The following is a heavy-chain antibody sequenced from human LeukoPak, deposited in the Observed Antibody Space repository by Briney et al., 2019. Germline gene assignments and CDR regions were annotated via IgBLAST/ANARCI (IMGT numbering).Heavy chain of an antibody. J-gene: IGHJ3*02. D-gene: IGHD3-16*01. Sequence: GGSLRLSCAASGFTFRSYWMHWVRQAPGKGLVWVSRINSDGSSTRYADSVKGRFTISRDNAKNTLSLQMNSLRNEDTAVYYCARGMLTSPHAFDIWGQGTMVTVSS. CDR2: INSDGSST. V-gene: IGHV3-74*01. CDR1: GFTFRSYW. CDR3: ARGMLTSPHAFDI.